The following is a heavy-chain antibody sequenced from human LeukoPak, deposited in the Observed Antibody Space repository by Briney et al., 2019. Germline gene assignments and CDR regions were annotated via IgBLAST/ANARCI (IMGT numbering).Heavy chain of an antibody. CDR3: ARQSRYYGSGSPGTDV. J-gene: IGHJ6*02. D-gene: IGHD3-10*01. Sequence: GGSLRLSCAASGFIVSTYYMSWVRQAPGKGLEGVSVLYSDGPTYYADSVKGRFTISRDNSKNTLHLQMNSLRAEDTAVYYCARQSRYYGSGSPGTDVWGQGTTVTVSS. CDR1: GFIVSTYY. CDR2: LYSDGPT. V-gene: IGHV3-66*02.